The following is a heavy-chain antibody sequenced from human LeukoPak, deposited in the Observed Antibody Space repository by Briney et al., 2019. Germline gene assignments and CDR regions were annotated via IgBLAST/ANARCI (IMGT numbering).Heavy chain of an antibody. D-gene: IGHD1-7*01. J-gene: IGHJ5*01. CDR2: IRYDGSNK. CDR3: TTDLGIGNYYLFHF. Sequence: GGSLRLSCAASGFTFSSYGMHWVRQAPGKGLEWVAFIRYDGSNKYYADSVKGRFTISRDNSKNTLYLQMNSLRAEDTAVYYCTTDLGIGNYYLFHFWGQGNLVTVSS. CDR1: GFTFSSYG. V-gene: IGHV3-30*02.